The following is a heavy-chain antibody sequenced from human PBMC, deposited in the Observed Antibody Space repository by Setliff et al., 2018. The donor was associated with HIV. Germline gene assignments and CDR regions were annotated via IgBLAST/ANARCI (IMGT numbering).Heavy chain of an antibody. CDR1: GSTFSNYW. CDR2: IKQDGSEK. D-gene: IGHD3-10*01. Sequence: GGSLRLSCAASGSTFSNYWMTWVRQAPGRGLEWVANIKQDGSEKYYVDSLKGRFTISRDNAKNSLYLQMNSLRAEDTAVYYCARDYGWGSGSYYDYWGQGTVVTVSS. V-gene: IGHV3-7*01. CDR3: ARDYGWGSGSYYDY. J-gene: IGHJ4*02.